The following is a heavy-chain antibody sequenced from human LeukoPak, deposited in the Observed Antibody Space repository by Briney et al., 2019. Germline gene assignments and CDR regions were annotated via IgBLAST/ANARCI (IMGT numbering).Heavy chain of an antibody. CDR3: ARGDYYDSSGSDG. Sequence: GGSLRLSCAGSGFTFSDYSMNWVRQAPGKGLEWVSSISSIRSYIYYGDSVKGRFTISRDNAKNSLYLQMNSLRAEDTAVYYCARGDYYDSSGSDGWGQGTLVTVSS. D-gene: IGHD3-22*01. V-gene: IGHV3-21*04. CDR1: GFTFSDYS. J-gene: IGHJ4*02. CDR2: ISSIRSYI.